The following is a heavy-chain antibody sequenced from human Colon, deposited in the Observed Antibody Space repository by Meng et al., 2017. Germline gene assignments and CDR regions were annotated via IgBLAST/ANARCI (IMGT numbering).Heavy chain of an antibody. CDR3: ARDRKHYGERGWFDP. D-gene: IGHD4-17*01. CDR2: IYYSGST. J-gene: IGHJ5*02. V-gene: IGHV4-30-4*01. Sequence: QGQRREAGPGLVKPSQTLSLTCTVSGGSISSGDYYWSWIRQPPGKGLEWIGYIYYSGSTYSNASLKSRVTISIDRSKNQFSLKLSSVTAADTAVYYCARDRKHYGERGWFDPWGQGTLVTVSS. CDR1: GGSISSGDYY.